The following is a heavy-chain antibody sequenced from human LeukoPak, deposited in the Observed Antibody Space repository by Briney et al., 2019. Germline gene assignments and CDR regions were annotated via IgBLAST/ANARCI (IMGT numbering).Heavy chain of an antibody. CDR1: VGSIRSCY. J-gene: IGHJ3*02. D-gene: IGHD3-16*01. CDR3: ARGMGDDAFDI. Sequence: PSETLSLTCTVCVGSIRSCYWSWIRQPPGKGLEWIGYVYYSGSTNYNPALKSRVTISVDTSKNQFSLKLSSVTAADTAVYYCARGMGDDAFDIWGQGTMVTVSS. CDR2: VYYSGST. V-gene: IGHV4-59*01.